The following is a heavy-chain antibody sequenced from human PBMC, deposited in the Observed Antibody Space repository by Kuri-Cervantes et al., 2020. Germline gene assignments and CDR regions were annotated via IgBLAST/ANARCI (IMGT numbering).Heavy chain of an antibody. CDR2: ISRSGGST. V-gene: IGHV3-23*01. J-gene: IGHJ4*02. CDR3: AKDTYYYDRSGFFPIDY. CDR1: RFNFVTYG. D-gene: IGHD3-22*01. Sequence: GESLKISCVASRFNFVTYGMTWVRQAPGRGLEWVSSISRSGGSTYYADSVEGRFTISRDNSKNTLFLQMNSLRAEDTAVYYCAKDTYYYDRSGFFPIDYWGQGTLVTVSS.